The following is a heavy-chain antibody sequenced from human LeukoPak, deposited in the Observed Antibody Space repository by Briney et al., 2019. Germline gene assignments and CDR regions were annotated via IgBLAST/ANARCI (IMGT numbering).Heavy chain of an antibody. V-gene: IGHV4-31*03. CDR2: IYYSGST. J-gene: IGHJ4*02. CDR1: GGSISSGGYY. Sequence: PSETLSLTCTVSGGSISSGGYYWSWIRQHPGKGLEWIGYIYYSGSTYYNPSLKSRVTISVDTSKNQFSLKLSSVTAADTAVYYCARAAEYYYDSSGYYYPGNFDYWGQGILVTVSS. CDR3: ARAAEYYYDSSGYYYPGNFDY. D-gene: IGHD3-22*01.